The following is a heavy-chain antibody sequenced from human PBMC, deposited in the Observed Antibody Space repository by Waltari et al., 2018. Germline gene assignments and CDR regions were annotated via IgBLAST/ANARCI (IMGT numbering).Heavy chain of an antibody. CDR1: GFTFSSYS. Sequence: EVQLVESGGGLVQPGGSLRLSCAASGFTFSSYSMNWVRQAPGKGLEWVSYISSSSSTIYYADSVKGRFTISRDNAKNSLYLQMNSLRAEDTAVYYCATVKGTIFGVDPYDAFDIWGQGTMVTVSS. D-gene: IGHD3-3*01. CDR2: ISSSSSTI. J-gene: IGHJ3*02. CDR3: ATVKGTIFGVDPYDAFDI. V-gene: IGHV3-48*04.